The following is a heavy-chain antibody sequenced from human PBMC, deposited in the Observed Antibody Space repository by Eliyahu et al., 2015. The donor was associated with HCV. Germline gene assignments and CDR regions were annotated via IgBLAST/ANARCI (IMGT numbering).Heavy chain of an antibody. D-gene: IGHD4-23*01. V-gene: IGHV3-7*03. Sequence: EVQLVESGGGLVQPGGSLRLSCAASGFGXXFSSXWMSWVRQVPGKGLEWVGHIKKDGSEKCYVDSVKGRFIISRDNAKKSLYLQMNSLRAEDTAVYHCARLGGYGDNTDWFDPWGQGTLVTVSS. CDR1: GFGXXFSSXW. J-gene: IGHJ5*02. CDR3: ARLGGYGDNTDWFDP. CDR2: IKKDGSEK.